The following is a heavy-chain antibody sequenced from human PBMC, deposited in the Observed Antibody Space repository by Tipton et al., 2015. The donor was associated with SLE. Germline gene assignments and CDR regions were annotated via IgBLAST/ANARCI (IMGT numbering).Heavy chain of an antibody. D-gene: IGHD1-26*01. J-gene: IGHJ4*02. CDR2: IDYSLST. Sequence: TLSLTCTVSGVSISSHYWSWIRQPPGKGLEWIGYIDYSLSTNYNPSLKSRVTISVDMSKNQFSLKVSSVTAADTAVYYCARLYSGPDYWGQGTLVTVSS. CDR3: ARLYSGPDY. CDR1: GVSISSHY. V-gene: IGHV4-59*11.